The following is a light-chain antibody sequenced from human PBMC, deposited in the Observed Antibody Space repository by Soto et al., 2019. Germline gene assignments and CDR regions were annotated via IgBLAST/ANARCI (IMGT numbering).Light chain of an antibody. CDR3: QQSYSAQYT. CDR1: QSVGSF. J-gene: IGKJ2*01. CDR2: ATS. V-gene: IGKV1-39*01. Sequence: DIQLTQSPSSLSASVGDRFSLTCRAGQSVGSFLNCYQQKPGEAPRLLIYATSNLQTGVPSRFSGSGSGTEFTLTISSLQPEDFATYFCQQSYSAQYTFGQGTKVDIK.